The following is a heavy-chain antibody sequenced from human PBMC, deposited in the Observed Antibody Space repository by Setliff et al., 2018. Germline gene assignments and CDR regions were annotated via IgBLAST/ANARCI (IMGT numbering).Heavy chain of an antibody. CDR1: GGSISSGSYY. Sequence: PSETLSLTCTVSGGSISSGSYYWSWIRQPAGKGLEWIGRIYTSGSTNYNPSLKSRVTISVDTSKNQFSLKLSSVTAADTAVYYCASGFYDSSGYYKDYWGQGTLVTVSS. CDR3: ASGFYDSSGYYKDY. J-gene: IGHJ4*02. CDR2: IYTSGST. V-gene: IGHV4-61*02. D-gene: IGHD3-22*01.